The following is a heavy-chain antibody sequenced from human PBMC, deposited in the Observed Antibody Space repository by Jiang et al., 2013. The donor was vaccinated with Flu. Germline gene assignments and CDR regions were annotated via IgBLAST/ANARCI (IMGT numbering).Heavy chain of an antibody. D-gene: IGHD2-15*01. J-gene: IGHJ6*02. CDR2: ISYDGSNK. CDR3: ARDRDCSGGSCSSYYYYGMDV. CDR1: GFTFSSYA. V-gene: IGHV3-30-3*01. Sequence: VQLVESGGGVVQPGRSLRLSCAASGFTFSSYAMHWVRQAPGKGLEWVAVISYDGSNKYYADSVKGRFTISRDNSKNTLYLQMNSLRAEDTAVYYCARDRDCSGGSCSSYYYYGMDVWGQGTTVT.